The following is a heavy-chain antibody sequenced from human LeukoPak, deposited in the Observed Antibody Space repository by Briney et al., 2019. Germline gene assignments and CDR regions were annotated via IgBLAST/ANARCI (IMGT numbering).Heavy chain of an antibody. J-gene: IGHJ4*02. CDR1: GGSISSGGYY. V-gene: IGHV4-31*03. Sequence: PSETLSLTCTVSGGSISSGGYYWSWIRQHPGKGLEWIGYIYYSGSTYYNPSLKSRVTISVNTSKNQFSLKLSSVTAADTAVYYCARGDYVDPEFDYWGQGTLVTVSS. CDR3: ARGDYVDPEFDY. D-gene: IGHD4-17*01. CDR2: IYYSGST.